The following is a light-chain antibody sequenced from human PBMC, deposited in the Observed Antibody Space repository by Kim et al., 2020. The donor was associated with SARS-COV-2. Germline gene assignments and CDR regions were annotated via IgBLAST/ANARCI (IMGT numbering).Light chain of an antibody. J-gene: IGKJ5*01. CDR3: QQYNSYFT. V-gene: IGKV1-5*03. Sequence: SASVGARVSLTCRAIQSISSWLAWYQQKPGKAPMLLIYKASSLESGVPTRFSGSGSGTEFTLTISSLQPDDFATYYCQQYNSYFTFGQGTRLEIK. CDR1: QSISSW. CDR2: KAS.